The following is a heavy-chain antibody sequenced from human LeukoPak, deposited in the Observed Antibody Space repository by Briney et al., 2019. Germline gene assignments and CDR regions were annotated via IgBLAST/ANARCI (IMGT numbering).Heavy chain of an antibody. CDR1: GFTFGNHA. V-gene: IGHV3-30*01. D-gene: IGHD2-8*02. CDR2: ISYEASNK. J-gene: IGHJ4*02. CDR3: ARDYLVGCTDTICYPIDY. Sequence: GGSLRLSCAASGFTFGNHAMHWVRQAPGMGLEWVAVISYEASNKYYADSVKGRFTISGDNSKNMLYLQMNSLRAEDTAVYYCARDYLVGCTDTICYPIDYWGQGTLVTVSS.